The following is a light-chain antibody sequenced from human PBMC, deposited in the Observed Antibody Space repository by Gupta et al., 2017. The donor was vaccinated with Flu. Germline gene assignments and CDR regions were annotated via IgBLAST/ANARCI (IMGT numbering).Light chain of an antibody. Sequence: EIVLTQSPGTLSLSPGERATLSCRASRSVTSNYLAWYQQRPGQTPRLLIYGISIRAAGIPDRFSGSGSGTDFTLTISRLEAEDFAVYYCQQYSSAPFTFGGGTKVEIK. CDR1: RSVTSNY. V-gene: IGKV3-20*01. CDR2: GIS. CDR3: QQYSSAPFT. J-gene: IGKJ4*01.